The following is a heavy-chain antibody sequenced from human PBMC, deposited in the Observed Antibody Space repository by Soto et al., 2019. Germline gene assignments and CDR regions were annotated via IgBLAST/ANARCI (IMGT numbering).Heavy chain of an antibody. J-gene: IGHJ5*02. Sequence: GGSLRLSCAASGFTFSSYWMSWVRQAPGKGLEWVANIKQDGSEKYYVDSVKGRFTISRDNAKNSLYLQMNSLRAEDTAVYYCARDSITGTSNWFDLWGQGTLVTVSS. CDR3: ARDSITGTSNWFDL. CDR1: GFTFSSYW. V-gene: IGHV3-7*01. CDR2: IKQDGSEK. D-gene: IGHD1-7*01.